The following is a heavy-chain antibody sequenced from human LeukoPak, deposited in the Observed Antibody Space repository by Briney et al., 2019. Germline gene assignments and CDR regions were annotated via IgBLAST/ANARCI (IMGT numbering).Heavy chain of an antibody. D-gene: IGHD1-1*01. J-gene: IGHJ4*02. Sequence: GASVKVSCKASGYSFTSNVISWVQQAPGQGLEWMGWISAYNGNTNYAQKFQDRVTMTTETSTSTAYMELRSLRSDDTAVYYCARKGDYWNDGAYWGQGTLVTVSS. CDR2: ISAYNGNT. CDR1: GYSFTSNV. V-gene: IGHV1-18*01. CDR3: ARKGDYWNDGAY.